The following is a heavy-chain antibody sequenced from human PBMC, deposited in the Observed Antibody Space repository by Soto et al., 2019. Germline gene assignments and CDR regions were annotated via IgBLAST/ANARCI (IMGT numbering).Heavy chain of an antibody. V-gene: IGHV1-2*04. CDR2: INPNSGGT. CDR3: ARFGYDYVEAFDI. D-gene: IGHD5-12*01. CDR1: GYTFTGYY. J-gene: IGHJ3*02. Sequence: ASVKVSCKASGYTFTGYYMHWVRQAPGQGLEWMGWINPNSGGTNYAQKFQGWVTMTRDTSISTAYMELSRLRSDDTAVYYCARFGYDYVEAFDIWGQGTMVTVSS.